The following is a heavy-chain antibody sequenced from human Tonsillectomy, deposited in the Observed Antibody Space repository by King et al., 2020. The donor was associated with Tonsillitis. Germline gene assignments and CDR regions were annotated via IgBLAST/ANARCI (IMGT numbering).Heavy chain of an antibody. Sequence: VQLVESGGGVVQPGASLRLSCAASGFDFSSHGMHWVRQAPGKXLEWVAVIXYDGSNRYHADSVKGRFTISRDNSKNTVYLQMNSLRVEDTAVYFCAKEGYQYLIYYGMXVWGXXXTVTXSP. D-gene: IGHD3-16*01. J-gene: IGHJ6*01. V-gene: IGHV3-30*18. CDR3: AKEGYQYLIYYGMXV. CDR2: IXYDGSNR. CDR1: GFDFSSHG.